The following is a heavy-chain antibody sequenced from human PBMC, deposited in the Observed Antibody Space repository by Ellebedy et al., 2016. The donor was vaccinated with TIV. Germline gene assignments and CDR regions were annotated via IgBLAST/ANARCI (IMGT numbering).Heavy chain of an antibody. CDR1: SYTFTTYT. V-gene: IGHV1-18*01. Sequence: ASVKVSXXASSYTFTTYTINWVRQAPGQGLEWMGWITNDYGNTNYAHKFQGRVTMTIDTSTSTAYMELRSLTSDDTAVYFCARGLNDMDVWGQGTTVTVSS. CDR2: ITNDYGNT. CDR3: ARGLNDMDV. J-gene: IGHJ6*02.